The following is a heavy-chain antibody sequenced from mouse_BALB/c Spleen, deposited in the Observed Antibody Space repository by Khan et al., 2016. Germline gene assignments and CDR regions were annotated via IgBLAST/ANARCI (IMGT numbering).Heavy chain of an antibody. CDR1: GYAFSSYW. V-gene: IGHV1-80*01. CDR2: IYPGDGDT. CDR3: AREGYCYDTFAY. D-gene: IGHD2-12*01. J-gene: IGHJ3*01. Sequence: QVQLKQSGAELVRPGSSVKISCKASGYAFSSYWMNWVKQRPGQGLEWIGQIYPGDGDTNYNGKFKGKATLTADKSSRTAYMQLSSRTSEDSAVYFCAREGYCYDTFAYWGQGTLVTVSA.